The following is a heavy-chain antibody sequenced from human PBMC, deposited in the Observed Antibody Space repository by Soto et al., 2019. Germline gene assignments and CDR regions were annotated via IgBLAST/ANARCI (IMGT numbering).Heavy chain of an antibody. D-gene: IGHD6-25*01. CDR1: GYNYTIYH. CDR3: ARGDGYINLPDY. V-gene: IGHV1-8*01. J-gene: IGHJ4*02. CDR2: MNPNSGNT. Sequence: ASVKVSCKASGYNYTIYHINWLRQATGQGLEWMGWMNPNSGNTGYAQKFQGRVTMTRNTSISTAYMELSSLRSEDTAVYYCARGDGYINLPDYWGQGTLVTVSS.